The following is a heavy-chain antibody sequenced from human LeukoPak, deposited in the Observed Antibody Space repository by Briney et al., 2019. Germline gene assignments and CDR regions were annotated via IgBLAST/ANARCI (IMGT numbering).Heavy chain of an antibody. CDR1: GGTFSSYA. V-gene: IGHV1-69*05. Sequence: SVKVSCKASGGTFSSYAISWVRQAPGQGLEWMGGIIPIFGTANYAQKFQGRVTMTRDTSISTAYMELSRLRSDDTAVYYCARGGTWGTDYGDFDYWGQGTLVTVSS. CDR3: ARGGTWGTDYGDFDY. CDR2: IIPIFGTA. J-gene: IGHJ4*02. D-gene: IGHD4-17*01.